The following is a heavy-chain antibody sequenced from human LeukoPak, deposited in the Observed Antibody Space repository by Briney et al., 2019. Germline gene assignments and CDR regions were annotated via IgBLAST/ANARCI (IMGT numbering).Heavy chain of an antibody. V-gene: IGHV1-69*04. CDR1: GGTFSSYA. J-gene: IGHJ4*02. CDR2: IIPILGIA. D-gene: IGHD1-26*01. Sequence: SVKVSCKASGGTFSSYAISWVRQAPGQGLEWMGRIIPILGIANYAQKFQGRVTITADKSTSTAYMELSSLRSEDTAVYYCARDSEWELFDYWGQGTLVAVSS. CDR3: ARDSEWELFDY.